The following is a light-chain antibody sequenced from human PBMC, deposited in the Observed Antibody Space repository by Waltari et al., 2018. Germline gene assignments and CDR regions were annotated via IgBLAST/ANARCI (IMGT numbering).Light chain of an antibody. Sequence: EIVLTQSPATLSLSPGERATLSCRASQSVSSYLDWYQQKPGQAPRLLIYDASNRATGIPARFSGSGSGTDFTLTISSLEPEDFAVYYCQQRSNSFGQGTKLEIK. V-gene: IGKV3-11*01. CDR2: DAS. CDR3: QQRSNS. J-gene: IGKJ2*01. CDR1: QSVSSY.